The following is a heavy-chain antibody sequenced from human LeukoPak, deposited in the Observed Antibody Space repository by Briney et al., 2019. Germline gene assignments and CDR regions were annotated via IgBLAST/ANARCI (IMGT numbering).Heavy chain of an antibody. V-gene: IGHV1-18*01. CDR1: GYTFTNYG. CDR2: TSGYNTNT. J-gene: IGHJ4*02. Sequence: GASVKVSCKTSGYTFTNYGITWLRQAPGQGLEWMGWTSGYNTNTNYAAKFQDRVTLTTDRSTSTAYMDLSSLRSDDTAVYYCARTGTPYSGSHMGGGDYWGQGTLVTVSS. D-gene: IGHD1-26*01. CDR3: ARTGTPYSGSHMGGGDY.